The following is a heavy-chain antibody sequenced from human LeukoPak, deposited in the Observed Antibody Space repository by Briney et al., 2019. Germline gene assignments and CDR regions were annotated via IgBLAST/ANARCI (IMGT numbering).Heavy chain of an antibody. Sequence: GESLKISCKGSGYSFTSYWIGWVRQMPGKGLEWMGIIYPGDSDTRYSPSFQGQVTISADKSISTAYLQWSSLKASDTAMYYCARTTVTTFGAYNWFDPWGQGTLVTVSS. CDR1: GYSFTSYW. CDR2: IYPGDSDT. J-gene: IGHJ5*02. CDR3: ARTTVTTFGAYNWFDP. V-gene: IGHV5-51*01. D-gene: IGHD4-17*01.